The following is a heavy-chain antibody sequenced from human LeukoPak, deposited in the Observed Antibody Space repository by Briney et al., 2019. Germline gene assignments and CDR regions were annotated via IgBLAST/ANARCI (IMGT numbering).Heavy chain of an antibody. Sequence: SGPTLVNPTPPLTLTCTFAGFSLSTSGVGVGWIRQPPVKALEWLALIYCNDDKRYSPSLKSRLTITKDTSKNQVVLTMTNMDPVDTATYYCAHSTSRLRFLEWFDPTPFDYWGQGTLVTVSS. D-gene: IGHD3-3*01. CDR2: IYCNDDK. V-gene: IGHV2-5*01. CDR1: GFSLSTSGVG. CDR3: AHSTSRLRFLEWFDPTPFDY. J-gene: IGHJ4*02.